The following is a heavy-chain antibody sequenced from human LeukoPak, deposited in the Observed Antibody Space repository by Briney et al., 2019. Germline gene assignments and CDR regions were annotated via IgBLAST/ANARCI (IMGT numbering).Heavy chain of an antibody. CDR2: ISWDGGST. J-gene: IGHJ3*02. CDR3: AKADYGDYVAGAFDI. CDR1: GFTFDDYA. D-gene: IGHD4-17*01. Sequence: GGSLRLSCAASGFTFDDYAMHWVRQAPGKGLEWVSLISWDGGSTYYADSVKGRFTISRDNSKNSLYLQMDSLRAEDTALYYCAKADYGDYVAGAFDIWGQGTMVTVSS. V-gene: IGHV3-43D*04.